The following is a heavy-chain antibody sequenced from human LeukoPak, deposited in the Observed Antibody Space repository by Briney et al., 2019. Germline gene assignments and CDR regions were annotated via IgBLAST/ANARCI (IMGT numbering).Heavy chain of an antibody. CDR3: ARDIAAGPGDYYYMDV. D-gene: IGHD6-13*01. J-gene: IGHJ6*03. Sequence: SETLSLTCTVSGGSISSYYWSWIRQPPGKGLEWIGYIYYSGSTNYNPSLKSRVTISVDTSKNQFSLKLSSVTAADTAVYYCARDIAAGPGDYYYMDVWGKGTTVTVSS. CDR1: GGSISSYY. V-gene: IGHV4-59*01. CDR2: IYYSGST.